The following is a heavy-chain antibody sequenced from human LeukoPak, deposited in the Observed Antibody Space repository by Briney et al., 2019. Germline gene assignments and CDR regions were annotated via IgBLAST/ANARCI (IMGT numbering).Heavy chain of an antibody. V-gene: IGHV4-30-4*08. Sequence: SQTLSLTCTASGASISSGAYYWSWIRQHPGKGLEWIGNIYDSGGTYYNPSLKSRVTMSVHTSMTQFSLKLNSVTAADTAVYYCARRSAGTGFDYWGQGSLVTVSS. CDR3: ARRSAGTGFDY. D-gene: IGHD6-13*01. CDR1: GASISSGAYY. CDR2: IYDSGGT. J-gene: IGHJ4*02.